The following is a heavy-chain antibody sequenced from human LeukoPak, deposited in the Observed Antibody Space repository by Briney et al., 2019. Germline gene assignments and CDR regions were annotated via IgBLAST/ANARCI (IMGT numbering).Heavy chain of an antibody. D-gene: IGHD4-17*01. V-gene: IGHV3-48*03. CDR1: GFTFSSYE. Sequence: GGSLRLSCAASGFTFSSYEMNWVRQAPGKGLEWVSYISSSGSTIYYADSVKGRFTISRDNAKNSLYLRMNSLRAEDTAVYYCARDHGDYYYYGMDVWGQGTTVTVSS. J-gene: IGHJ6*02. CDR3: ARDHGDYYYYGMDV. CDR2: ISSSGSTI.